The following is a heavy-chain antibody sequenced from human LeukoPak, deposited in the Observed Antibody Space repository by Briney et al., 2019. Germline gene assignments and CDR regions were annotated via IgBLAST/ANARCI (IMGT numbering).Heavy chain of an antibody. CDR3: ARRAVAENYFDY. J-gene: IGHJ4*02. Sequence: SETLSLTCTVSGGSITSYYWSWIRQPPGKGLEWIGYIYSSGSTTYNPSLKSRVTISVDTSKNQFSLKLTSVTAADTAVYYCARRAVAENYFDYWGQGTLVTDSS. CDR2: IYSSGST. D-gene: IGHD6-19*01. CDR1: GGSITSYY. V-gene: IGHV4-59*08.